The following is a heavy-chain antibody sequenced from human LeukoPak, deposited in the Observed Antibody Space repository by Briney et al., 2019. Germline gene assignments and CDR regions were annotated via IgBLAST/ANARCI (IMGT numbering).Heavy chain of an antibody. V-gene: IGHV3-23*01. CDR2: ISGSGGST. CDR1: GFTFSSHA. J-gene: IGHJ4*02. D-gene: IGHD6-6*01. Sequence: PGGSLRLSCAASGFTFSSHAMNLVRQAPGKGLEWVSAISGSGGSTYYAYSVKGRFTISRDNSKNTLYLQMNGLRAEDTAVYYCAKDLIAARFWGQGTLVTVSS. CDR3: AKDLIAARF.